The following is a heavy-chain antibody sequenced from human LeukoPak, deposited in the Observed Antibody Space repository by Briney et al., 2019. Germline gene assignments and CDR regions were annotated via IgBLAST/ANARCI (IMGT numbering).Heavy chain of an antibody. J-gene: IGHJ4*02. CDR3: ARVGSGGSCPVDY. D-gene: IGHD2-15*01. CDR1: GGSISSGDYY. V-gene: IGHV4-30-4*01. Sequence: PSETLSLTCTVSGGSISSGDYYWSWIRQPPGKGLEWIGYIYYSGSTYYNPSLKSRVTMSVDTSKNQFSLKLSSVTAADTAVYYCARVGSGGSCPVDYWGQGTLVTVSS. CDR2: IYYSGST.